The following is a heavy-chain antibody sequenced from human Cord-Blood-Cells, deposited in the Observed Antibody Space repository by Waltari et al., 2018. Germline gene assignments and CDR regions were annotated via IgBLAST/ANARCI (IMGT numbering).Heavy chain of an antibody. CDR2: IIPILGIA. J-gene: IGHJ5*02. CDR3: ARIWDYDILTGYWFDP. V-gene: IGHV1-69*09. CDR1: GGTFSSYA. Sequence: QVQLVQSGAEVKKPGSSVKVSCKASGGTFSSYAISWVRQAPGQGLEWMGRIIPILGIANYAQKLQGRVTITADKSTSTAYMELSSLRSEDTAVYYCARIWDYDILTGYWFDPWGQGTLVTVSS. D-gene: IGHD3-9*01.